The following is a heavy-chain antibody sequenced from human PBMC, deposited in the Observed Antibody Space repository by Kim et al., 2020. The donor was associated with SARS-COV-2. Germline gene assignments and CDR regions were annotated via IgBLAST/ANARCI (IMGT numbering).Heavy chain of an antibody. D-gene: IGHD5-18*01. CDR3: ARSRRGSSYGHALPMDV. CDR1: GFSLSGGGMS. CDR2: IDWDGDQ. Sequence: SGPTLVNPTQTLTLTCTVSGFSLSGGGMSVSWIRQPPGKALEWLARIDWDGDQYYSTSLKTRLTISKDTSKNQVVLTMTNMDPVDTGTYYCARSRRGSSYGHALPMDVWGQGTTVTVSS. J-gene: IGHJ6*02. V-gene: IGHV2-70*11.